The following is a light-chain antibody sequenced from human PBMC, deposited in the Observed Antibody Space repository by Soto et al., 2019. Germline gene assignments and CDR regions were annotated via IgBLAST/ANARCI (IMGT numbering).Light chain of an antibody. CDR1: SSDIGRYNL. Sequence: QSALTQPASVSGSPGQSITISCTGTSSDIGRYNLVSWYQQHPGKAPKLIIYEDIERPSGVSDRFSGSKSGNTASLTISGLQTEDEADYYCRSYAGGASVVFGGGTQLTVL. J-gene: IGLJ2*01. CDR3: RSYAGGASVV. CDR2: EDI. V-gene: IGLV2-23*01.